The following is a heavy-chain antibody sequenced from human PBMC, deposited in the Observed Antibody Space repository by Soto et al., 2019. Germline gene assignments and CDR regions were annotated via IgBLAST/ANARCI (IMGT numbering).Heavy chain of an antibody. CDR1: GDSISSYY. V-gene: IGHV4-59*08. CDR2: IYYSGST. J-gene: IGHJ4*02. D-gene: IGHD5-18*01. Sequence: SQPLSLTCTVSGDSISSYYWNLLPQPPGKGLEWIEYIYYSGSTNYNPSLKSRVTISVDTSKNQFSLKLSSVTAADTAVYYCASRYGSCFDYWGQGTLVTV. CDR3: ASRYGSCFDY.